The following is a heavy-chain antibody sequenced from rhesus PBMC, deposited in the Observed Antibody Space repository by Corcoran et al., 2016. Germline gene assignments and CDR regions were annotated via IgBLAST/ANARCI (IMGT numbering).Heavy chain of an antibody. CDR2: ISYDGRKK. J-gene: IGHJ4*01. Sequence: EVQLVESGGGLVQPGGSLRLSCAASGFTFSSYGMHWVRQAPGKGLEWVAVISYDGRKKYYPEYGKDRFTISRDNSKNMLYLQMNNLKLEDTAVYYCARADYEDDYGYYDSLDYWGQGVLVTVSS. V-gene: IGHV3-54*02. D-gene: IGHD3S6*01. CDR3: ARADYEDDYGYYDSLDY. CDR1: GFTFSSYG.